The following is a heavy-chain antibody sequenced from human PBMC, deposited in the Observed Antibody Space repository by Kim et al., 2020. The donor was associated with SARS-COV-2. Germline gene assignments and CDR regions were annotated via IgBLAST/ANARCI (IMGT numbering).Heavy chain of an antibody. CDR1: GGSFSGYY. D-gene: IGHD3-10*01. CDR3: ARVRIGFGELLLDY. J-gene: IGHJ4*02. Sequence: SETLSLTCAVYGGSFSGYYWSWIRQPPGKGLEWIGEINHSGSTNYNPSLKSRVTISVDTSKNQFSLKLSSVTAADTAVYYCARVRIGFGELLLDYWGQGTLVTVSS. CDR2: INHSGST. V-gene: IGHV4-34*01.